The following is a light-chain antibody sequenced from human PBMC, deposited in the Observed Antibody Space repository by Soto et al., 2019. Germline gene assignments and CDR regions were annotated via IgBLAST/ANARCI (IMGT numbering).Light chain of an antibody. CDR2: DAS. CDR1: QTISTY. CDR3: QQSDSTPYT. V-gene: IGKV1-39*01. J-gene: IGKJ2*01. Sequence: DIQMTQSPSSLSASVGDRVTITCRASQTISTYLNWYQQKPGKAPRLLIYDASSLVSGVSSRFSGSGYGTDFTLTIASLQPEDFSTYYCQQSDSTPYTFGQGTKVEI.